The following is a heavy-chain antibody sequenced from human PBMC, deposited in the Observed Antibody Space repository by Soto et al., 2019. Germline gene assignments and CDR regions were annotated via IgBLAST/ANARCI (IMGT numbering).Heavy chain of an antibody. CDR1: GGSISSGGYY. CDR3: ARERELLIGY. V-gene: IGHV4-31*03. D-gene: IGHD1-26*01. Sequence: PSKTLSLTCTVSGGSISSGGYYWSWIRQHPGKVLEWIGYIYYSGSTYYNPSLKSRVTIXXXXSXKXFXLXXXSVTXADTAVYYCARERELLIGYWGQGTLVTVAS. CDR2: IYYSGST. J-gene: IGHJ4*02.